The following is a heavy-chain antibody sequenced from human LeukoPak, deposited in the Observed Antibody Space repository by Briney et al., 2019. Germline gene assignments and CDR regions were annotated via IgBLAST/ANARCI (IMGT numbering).Heavy chain of an antibody. J-gene: IGHJ4*02. Sequence: SEALSLTCTVSGGSISSYYWSWIRQPPGKGLEWIGYIYYSGSTNYNPSLKSRVTISIDTSKNQFSLKVSSVTAADTAIYYCARDLSFDWFPYHFDYWGQGILVTVSS. CDR2: IYYSGST. D-gene: IGHD3-9*01. CDR1: GGSISSYY. V-gene: IGHV4-59*12. CDR3: ARDLSFDWFPYHFDY.